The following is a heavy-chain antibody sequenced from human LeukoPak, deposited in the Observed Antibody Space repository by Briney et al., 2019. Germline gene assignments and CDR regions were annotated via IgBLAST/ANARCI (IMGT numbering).Heavy chain of an antibody. CDR2: INHSGST. Sequence: SETLSLTCAVYGGSLSGYYWSWIRQPPGKGLEWIGEINHSGSTNYNPSLKSRVTISVDTSKNQFSLKLSSVTAADTAVYYCARIQTDPRQMAFDIWGQGTMVTVSS. J-gene: IGHJ3*02. V-gene: IGHV4-34*01. CDR1: GGSLSGYY. CDR3: ARIQTDPRQMAFDI. D-gene: IGHD5-24*01.